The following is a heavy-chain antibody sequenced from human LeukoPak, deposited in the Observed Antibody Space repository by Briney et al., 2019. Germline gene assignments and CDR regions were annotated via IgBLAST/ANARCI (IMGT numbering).Heavy chain of an antibody. CDR1: GFTFSSYA. J-gene: IGHJ4*02. V-gene: IGHV3-30*04. D-gene: IGHD3-16*01. CDR3: AKDRLGGPYFFHY. Sequence: GGSLRLSCAASGFTFSSYAMHWVRQAPGKGLEWVAVISYDGSNKSYADSVKGRFTISRDNSKNTLYLQINSLRAEDTAVYFCAKDRLGGPYFFHYWGQGTLVTVSS. CDR2: ISYDGSNK.